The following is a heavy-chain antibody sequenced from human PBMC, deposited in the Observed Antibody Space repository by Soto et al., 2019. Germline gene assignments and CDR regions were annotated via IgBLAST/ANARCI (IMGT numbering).Heavy chain of an antibody. V-gene: IGHV3-23*01. CDR3: AKETTYYDFWSGLHWFDP. J-gene: IGHJ5*02. D-gene: IGHD3-3*01. Sequence: EVQLLESGGGLVQPGGSLRLSCAASVFTFSSYAMSWVCQAPGKWLEWVSAISGSGGSTYYADSVKGRFTISRDNSKNTLYLQMNSLRAEDTAVYYCAKETTYYDFWSGLHWFDPWGQGTLVTVSS. CDR2: ISGSGGST. CDR1: VFTFSSYA.